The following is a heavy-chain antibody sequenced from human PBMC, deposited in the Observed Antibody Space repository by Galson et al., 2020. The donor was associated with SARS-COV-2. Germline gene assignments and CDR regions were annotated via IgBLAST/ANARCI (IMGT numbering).Heavy chain of an antibody. CDR2: FDPEDGET. CDR1: GYTLTELS. Sequence: ASVKVSCKVSGYTLTELSMHWVRQAPGKGLEWMGGFDPEDGETIYAQKFQGRVTMTEDTSTETAYMELSSLRSEDTAVYYCATATPITMTGWFDPWGQGTLVTVSS. J-gene: IGHJ5*02. D-gene: IGHD3-22*01. CDR3: ATATPITMTGWFDP. V-gene: IGHV1-24*01.